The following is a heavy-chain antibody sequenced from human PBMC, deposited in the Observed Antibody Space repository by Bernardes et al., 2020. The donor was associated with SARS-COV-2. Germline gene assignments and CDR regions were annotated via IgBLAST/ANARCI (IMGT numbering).Heavy chain of an antibody. V-gene: IGHV1-2*06. CDR3: SRDVDSSSLLYYYYYYMDV. CDR2: INPNSGGT. J-gene: IGHJ6*03. CDR1: GYTFTGYY. D-gene: IGHD6-6*01. Sequence: ASMKVSCKASGYTFTGYYMHWVRQAPGQGLEWIGRINPNSGGTNYAQKFQGRVTMTRDTSISTAYIELSRLRSDDTAVYYCSRDVDSSSLLYYYYYYMDVGGKGATVTVAS.